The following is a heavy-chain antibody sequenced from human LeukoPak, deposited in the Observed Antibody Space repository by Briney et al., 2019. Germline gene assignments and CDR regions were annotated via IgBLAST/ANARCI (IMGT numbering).Heavy chain of an antibody. D-gene: IGHD3-22*01. J-gene: IGHJ4*02. Sequence: AGGSLRLSCAASGFSVSDNHMSWVRQAPGKGLECVSVIYRGAFTYYADSVKSRFTISRDNSKNTLYLQMSSLRDDDTAVYYCARAHYDNSGAFDSWGQGTLVSVSS. V-gene: IGHV3-53*01. CDR3: ARAHYDNSGAFDS. CDR2: IYRGAFT. CDR1: GFSVSDNH.